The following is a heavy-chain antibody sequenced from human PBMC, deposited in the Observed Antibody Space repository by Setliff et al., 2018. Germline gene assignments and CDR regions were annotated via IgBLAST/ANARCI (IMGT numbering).Heavy chain of an antibody. CDR2: MYHSGST. J-gene: IGHJ3*02. V-gene: IGHV4-38-2*01. CDR3: ARALGYCSRTSCYADAFDI. CDR1: GYSISSDYY. Sequence: TLSLTCAVSGYSISSDYYWGWIRQPPGKGLEWIGSMYHSGSTDYNPSLKSRVTISVDTSKNQFSLKLNYVTAADTAVYYCARALGYCSRTSCYADAFDIWGQGTMVTVSS. D-gene: IGHD2-2*01.